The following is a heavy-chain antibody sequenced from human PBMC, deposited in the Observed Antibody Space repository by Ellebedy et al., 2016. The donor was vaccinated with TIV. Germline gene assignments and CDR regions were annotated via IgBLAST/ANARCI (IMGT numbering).Heavy chain of an antibody. V-gene: IGHV1-69*13. Sequence: AASVKVSCKTSGDTFSSHVFSWVRQAPGQSLEWMGGIIPRFETANHAHNFQGRVAISADASTNTTYMELSGLRSEDTAVYYCAREALGTFGMDVWGQGSLVTVSS. J-gene: IGHJ4*02. CDR1: GDTFSSHV. D-gene: IGHD1-1*01. CDR3: AREALGTFGMDV. CDR2: IIPRFETA.